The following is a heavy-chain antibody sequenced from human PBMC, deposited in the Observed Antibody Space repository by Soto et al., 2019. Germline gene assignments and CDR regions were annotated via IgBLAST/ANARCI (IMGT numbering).Heavy chain of an antibody. Sequence: QVQLVQSGAEVKKPGSSVKVSCKASGGTFSSYAISWVRQAPGQGLEWMGGIIPIFGTANYAQKFQGRVTITADESTSTAYMELSSLRSEDTAVYYCARIGSGYDTPSGTGMDVWGQGTTVTVSS. CDR3: ARIGSGYDTPSGTGMDV. D-gene: IGHD5-12*01. V-gene: IGHV1-69*01. CDR1: GGTFSSYA. J-gene: IGHJ6*02. CDR2: IIPIFGTA.